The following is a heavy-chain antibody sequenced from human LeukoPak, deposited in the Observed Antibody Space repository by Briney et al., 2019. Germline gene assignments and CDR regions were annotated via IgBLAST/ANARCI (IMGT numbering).Heavy chain of an antibody. J-gene: IGHJ4*02. CDR1: GITFNNYG. D-gene: IGHD5-12*01. V-gene: IGHV3-23*01. CDR2: ISDGGHHR. CDR3: AKVISSFSGYDSY. Sequence: PGGSLRLSCAASGITFNNYGMSWVRQAPGKGLEWVSSISDGGHHRFYADSVRGRFTISRDNSKNTLCLQMDSLRAEDTAVYYCAKVISSFSGYDSYWGQGTLVTVSS.